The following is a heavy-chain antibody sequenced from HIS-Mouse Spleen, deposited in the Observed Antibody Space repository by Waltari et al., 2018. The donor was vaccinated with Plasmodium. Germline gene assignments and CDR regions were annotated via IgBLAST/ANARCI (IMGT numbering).Heavy chain of an antibody. CDR1: GYTFTGYY. CDR2: INPNSGGT. V-gene: IGHV1-2*02. D-gene: IGHD6-13*01. Sequence: QVQLVQSGAEVKKPGASVKVSCKASGYTFTGYYMHWVRQAPGQGLEWMGWINPNSGGTNCAQKFQGRVTMTRDTSISTAYMELSRLRSDDTAVYYCARVLGYKAAAGTFVEYFQHWGQGTLVTVSS. CDR3: ARVLGYKAAAGTFVEYFQH. J-gene: IGHJ1*01.